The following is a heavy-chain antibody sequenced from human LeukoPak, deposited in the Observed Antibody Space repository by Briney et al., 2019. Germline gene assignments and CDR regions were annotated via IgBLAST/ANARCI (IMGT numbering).Heavy chain of an antibody. CDR2: INHSGST. V-gene: IGHV4-34*01. D-gene: IGHD6-13*01. Sequence: SETLSLTCTVSGGSISSYYWSWIRQPPGKGLEWIGEINHSGSTNYNPSLKSRVTISVDTSKNQFSLKLSSVTAADTAVYYCAGRSAYSSSSPTINWFDPWGQGTLVTVSS. CDR3: AGRSAYSSSSPTINWFDP. CDR1: GGSISSYY. J-gene: IGHJ5*02.